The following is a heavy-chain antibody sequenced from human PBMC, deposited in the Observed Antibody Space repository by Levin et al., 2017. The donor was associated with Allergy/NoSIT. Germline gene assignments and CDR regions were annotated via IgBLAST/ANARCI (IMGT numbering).Heavy chain of an antibody. CDR2: IYYRGTT. V-gene: IGHV4-59*08. D-gene: IGHD2-15*01. Sequence: SETLSLTCTVSGGSLTSYYWSWVRQPPAMGLEWIGYIYYRGTTNYNPSLKSRVAISIDTSRKQFSLKVNSVTAADTAVYYCARLAQEDIAYGMDVWGQGTTVSVSS. CDR3: ARLAQEDIAYGMDV. J-gene: IGHJ6*02. CDR1: GGSLTSYY.